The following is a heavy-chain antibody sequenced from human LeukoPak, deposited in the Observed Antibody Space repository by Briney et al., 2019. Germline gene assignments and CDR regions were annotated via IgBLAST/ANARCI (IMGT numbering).Heavy chain of an antibody. CDR2: ISSSSSYI. CDR1: GFTFSSYE. CDR3: ARDLSLRGVIIYFDY. J-gene: IGHJ4*02. Sequence: KPGGSLRLSCAASGFTFSSYEMNWVRQAPGKGLEWVSSISSSSSYIYYADSVKGRFTISRDNAKNSLYLQMNSLRAEDTAVYYCARDLSLRGVIIYFDYWGQGTLVTVSS. V-gene: IGHV3-21*01. D-gene: IGHD3-10*01.